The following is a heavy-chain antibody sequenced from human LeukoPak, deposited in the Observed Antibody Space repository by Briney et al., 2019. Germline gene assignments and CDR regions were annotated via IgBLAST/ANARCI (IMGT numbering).Heavy chain of an antibody. CDR1: GYTLTELY. J-gene: IGHJ4*02. D-gene: IGHD3-16*01. CDR2: FDPEDGDT. CDR3: ATDPLGRTSDGLRY. Sequence: GASVKVSCKVSGYTLTELYIHWVRQAPGKGLEWMGGFDPEDGDTTYAQNFQGRVTLTEDTSTDTAYMDLSSLRSEDTAVYYCATDPLGRTSDGLRYWGQGTLVTVSS. V-gene: IGHV1-24*01.